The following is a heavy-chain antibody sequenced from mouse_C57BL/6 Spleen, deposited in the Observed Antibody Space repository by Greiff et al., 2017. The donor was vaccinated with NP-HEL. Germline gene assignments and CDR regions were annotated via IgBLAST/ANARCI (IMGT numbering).Heavy chain of an antibody. V-gene: IGHV1-85*01. J-gene: IGHJ3*01. D-gene: IGHD1-1*01. CDR3: ARGDYYGSSPAWFAY. Sequence: QVHVKQSGPELVKPGASVKLSCKASGYTFTSYDINWVKQRPGQGLEWIGWIYPRDGSTKYNEKFKGKATLTVDTSSSTAYMELHSLTSEDSAVYFCARGDYYGSSPAWFAYWGQGTLVTVSA. CDR2: IYPRDGST. CDR1: GYTFTSYD.